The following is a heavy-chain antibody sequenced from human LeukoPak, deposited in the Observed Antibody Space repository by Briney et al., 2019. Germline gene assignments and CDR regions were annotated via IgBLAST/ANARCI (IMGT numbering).Heavy chain of an antibody. D-gene: IGHD2-15*01. CDR2: IYYSGST. Sequence: SETLSLTCTVSGGSISSYYWSWIRQPPGRGLEWIGYIYYSGSTNYNPSLKSRVTISVDTSKNQFSLKLSSVTAADTAVYYCARQLDCSGGSCYSGYFDYWGQGTLVTVSS. CDR1: GGSISSYY. CDR3: ARQLDCSGGSCYSGYFDY. V-gene: IGHV4-59*08. J-gene: IGHJ4*02.